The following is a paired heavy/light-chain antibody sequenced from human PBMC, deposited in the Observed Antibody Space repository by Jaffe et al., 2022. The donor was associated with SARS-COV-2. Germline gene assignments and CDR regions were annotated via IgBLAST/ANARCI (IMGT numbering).Light chain of an antibody. CDR2: WAS. CDR3: QQYYSTPYT. Sequence: DIVMTQSPDSLAVSLGERATINCKTSQNILNSANNKNYLAWYQQKPGQPPKLLIYWASTRESGVPDRFSGSGSGTDFTLTISSLQAEDVAVYYCQQYYSTPYTFGQGTTLEIK. J-gene: IGKJ2*01. V-gene: IGKV4-1*01. CDR1: QNILNSANNKNY.
Heavy chain of an antibody. Sequence: EVQLVESGGGLVQPGGSLRLSCAASGFTVSTYWMHWVRQVSGKGLVWVSRINADGSSIAYADFAKGRFTISKDNAKNTLYLQMNSLRAEDTAVYYCVRGSYPTFDYWGQGTLVTVSS. V-gene: IGHV3-74*01. D-gene: IGHD3-16*02. CDR2: INADGSSI. CDR3: VRGSYPTFDY. CDR1: GFTVSTYW. J-gene: IGHJ4*02.